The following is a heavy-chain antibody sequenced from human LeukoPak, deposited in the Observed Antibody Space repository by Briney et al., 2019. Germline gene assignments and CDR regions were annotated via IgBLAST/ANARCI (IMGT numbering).Heavy chain of an antibody. CDR3: AREEGGWQQLSHGWFDP. CDR2: INPNSGGT. J-gene: IGHJ5*02. Sequence: ASVKVSCKASGYTFTGYYMHWVRQAPGQGLEWMGWINPNSGGTNYAQKFQGRDTMTRDTSISTAYMELSRLRSDDTAVYYCAREEGGWQQLSHGWFDPWGQGTLVTVSS. CDR1: GYTFTGYY. V-gene: IGHV1-2*02. D-gene: IGHD6-13*01.